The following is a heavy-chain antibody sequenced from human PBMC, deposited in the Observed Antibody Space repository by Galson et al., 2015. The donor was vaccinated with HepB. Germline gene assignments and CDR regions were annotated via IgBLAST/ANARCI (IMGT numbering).Heavy chain of an antibody. V-gene: IGHV1-24*01. CDR1: GYTLTELP. CDR3: ATEVVGATTKKDGMDV. J-gene: IGHJ6*02. Sequence: SVKVSCKVSGYTLTELPMHWVRQAPGKGLEWMGGFDPEDGETIYAQKFQGRVTMTEDTSTDTAYMELSSLRSEDTAVYYCATEVVGATTKKDGMDVWGQGTTVTVSS. D-gene: IGHD1-26*01. CDR2: FDPEDGET.